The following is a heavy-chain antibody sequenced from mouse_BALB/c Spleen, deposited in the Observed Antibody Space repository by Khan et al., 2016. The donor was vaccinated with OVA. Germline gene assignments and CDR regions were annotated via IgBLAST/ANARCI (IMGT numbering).Heavy chain of an antibody. D-gene: IGHD2-10*01. CDR3: TREGPYDGNYGAWFAY. CDR2: INTSNDYT. V-gene: IGHV1-4*01. Sequence: QVQLQQSGAELARPGASVRMSCKASGYTFTSYTMHWVKQRPGQGLEWIGYINTSNDYTNYNQKFKDRVTLTADTSSSTAYMQLSSLTSEDSAVDYCTREGPYDGNYGAWFAYWGLGTLVTVSA. CDR1: GYTFTSYT. J-gene: IGHJ3*01.